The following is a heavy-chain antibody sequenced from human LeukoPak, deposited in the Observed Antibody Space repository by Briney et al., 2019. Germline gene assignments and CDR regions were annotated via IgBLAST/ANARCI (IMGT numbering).Heavy chain of an antibody. CDR2: IYYIGST. J-gene: IGHJ4*02. D-gene: IGHD1-26*01. Sequence: SETLSLTCTVSGGSISSYYWSWIRQPPGKGLEWIGYIYYIGSTNYNPSLKSRVTISVDTSKNQFSLKLSSVTAADTAVYYCARRGGSGRAFDYWGQGTLVTVSS. V-gene: IGHV4-59*01. CDR1: GGSISSYY. CDR3: ARRGGSGRAFDY.